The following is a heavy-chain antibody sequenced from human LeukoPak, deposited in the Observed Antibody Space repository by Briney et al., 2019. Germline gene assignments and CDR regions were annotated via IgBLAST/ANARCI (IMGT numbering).Heavy chain of an antibody. J-gene: IGHJ6*02. V-gene: IGHV3-7*03. Sequence: SGGSLRLSCAASGFTFSSYWTSWVRQAPGKGLEWVANIKQDGSEKYYVDSVKGRFTISRDNAKNSLYLQMNGLRAEDTALYYCAKDGETTTVNYYGMDVWGQGTTVTVSS. D-gene: IGHD4-17*01. CDR2: IKQDGSEK. CDR1: GFTFSSYW. CDR3: AKDGETTTVNYYGMDV.